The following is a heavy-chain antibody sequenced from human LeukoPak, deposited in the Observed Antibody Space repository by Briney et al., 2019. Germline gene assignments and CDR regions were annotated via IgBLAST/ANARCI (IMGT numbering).Heavy chain of an antibody. Sequence: GGSLRLSCAASGFTFSSYWMSWVRQAPGKGLEWVSVIYSGGSTYYADSVKGRFTISRDNSKNTLYLQMNSLRAEDTAVYYCARVEGTYYYYYMDVWGKGTTVTVSS. V-gene: IGHV3-53*01. CDR1: GFTFSSYW. CDR2: IYSGGST. J-gene: IGHJ6*03. CDR3: ARVEGTYYYYYMDV. D-gene: IGHD3-10*01.